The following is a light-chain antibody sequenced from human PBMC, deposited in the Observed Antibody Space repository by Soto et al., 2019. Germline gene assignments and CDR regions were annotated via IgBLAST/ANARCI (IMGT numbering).Light chain of an antibody. CDR3: HSRA. J-gene: IGKJ5*01. V-gene: IGKV1-5*03. Sequence: IHLAPSPSTLFSSLGDRVTITCRSSQSISSWLAWYQQKPGKAPKLLIYKASSLESGVPSRFSGSGSGTEVTLTISRLQPDDFATYFCHSRAFGQGTRLEI. CDR2: KAS. CDR1: QSISSW.